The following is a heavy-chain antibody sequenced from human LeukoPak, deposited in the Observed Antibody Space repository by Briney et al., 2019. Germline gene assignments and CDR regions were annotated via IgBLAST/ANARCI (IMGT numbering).Heavy chain of an antibody. Sequence: GGSLRLSCEASGFTFNNYAMSWVRQAPGKGLEWVSAMSGVGGTTYYAASVRGRFTISRDNSKNILSLQMGSLRVDDTAIYYCAKGSQWLLRGGAYFDSWGQGTPVSVSS. CDR3: AKGSQWLLRGGAYFDS. D-gene: IGHD2-15*01. CDR2: MSGVGGTT. J-gene: IGHJ4*02. V-gene: IGHV3-23*01. CDR1: GFTFNNYA.